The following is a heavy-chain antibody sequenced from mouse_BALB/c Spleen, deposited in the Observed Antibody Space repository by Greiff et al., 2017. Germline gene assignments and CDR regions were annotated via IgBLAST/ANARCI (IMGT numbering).Heavy chain of an antibody. CDR1: GYTFTDYE. D-gene: IGHD4-1*01. Sequence: VKLMESGAELVRPGASVTLSCKASGYTFTDYEMHWVKQTPVHGLEWIGAIDPETGGTAYNQKFKGKATLTADKSSSTAYMELRSLTSEDSAVYYCTRITGYYFDYWGQGTTLTVSS. J-gene: IGHJ2*01. CDR3: TRITGYYFDY. CDR2: IDPETGGT. V-gene: IGHV1-15*01.